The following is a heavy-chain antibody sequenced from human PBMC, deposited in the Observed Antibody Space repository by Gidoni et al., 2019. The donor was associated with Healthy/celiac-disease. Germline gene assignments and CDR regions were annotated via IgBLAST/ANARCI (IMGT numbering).Heavy chain of an antibody. D-gene: IGHD3-10*01. V-gene: IGHV3-64D*06. CDR1: GFTFRSYA. CDR2: ISSNGGST. CDR3: VKPPITMVRGVWVDY. Sequence: EVQLVESGGGLVQPGGSLRLSWSASGFTFRSYAMHWVRQAPGKGLEYVSAISSNGGSTYYADSVKGRFTISRDNSKNTLYLQMSSLRAEDTAVYYCVKPPITMVRGVWVDYWGQGTLVTVSS. J-gene: IGHJ4*02.